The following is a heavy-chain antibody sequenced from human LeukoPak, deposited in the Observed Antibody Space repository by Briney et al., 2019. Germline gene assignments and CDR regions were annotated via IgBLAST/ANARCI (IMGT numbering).Heavy chain of an antibody. CDR2: ISYDGSNK. CDR1: GFTFGSYA. Sequence: PGGSLRLSCAASGFTFGSYAMHWVRQAPGKGLEWVAVISYDGSNKYYADSVKGRFTISRDNSKNTLYLQMNSLRAEDTAVYYCARETDIVATRGAFDIWGQGTMVTVSS. J-gene: IGHJ3*02. CDR3: ARETDIVATRGAFDI. V-gene: IGHV3-30-3*01. D-gene: IGHD5-12*01.